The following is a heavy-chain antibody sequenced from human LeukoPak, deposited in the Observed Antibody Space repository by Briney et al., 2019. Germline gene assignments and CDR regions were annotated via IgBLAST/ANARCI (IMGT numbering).Heavy chain of an antibody. J-gene: IGHJ4*02. CDR2: ISWNSGSI. CDR3: VKDTYTSSWYYFDY. V-gene: IGHV3-9*01. Sequence: GGSLRLSCAASGFTFDAYAMHWVRQAPGKGLEWVSGISWNSGSIGYADSVKGRFTVSRDNAKNSLYLQMNSLRAEDTALYYCVKDTYTSSWYYFDYWGQGTLVTVSS. D-gene: IGHD6-13*01. CDR1: GFTFDAYA.